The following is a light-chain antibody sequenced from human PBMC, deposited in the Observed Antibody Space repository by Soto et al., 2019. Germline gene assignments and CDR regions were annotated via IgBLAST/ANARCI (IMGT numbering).Light chain of an antibody. J-gene: IGKJ5*01. Sequence: DIQMTQSPSTLSASVGDRVTVTCRASQSISSWLAWYQQKAGKAPNLLMYGASYLKSGVPSRFSGSGSGTHFILTISNLQPEDFATYYCQQFNSLFGQGTRLEIK. V-gene: IGKV1-5*01. CDR2: GAS. CDR3: QQFNSL. CDR1: QSISSW.